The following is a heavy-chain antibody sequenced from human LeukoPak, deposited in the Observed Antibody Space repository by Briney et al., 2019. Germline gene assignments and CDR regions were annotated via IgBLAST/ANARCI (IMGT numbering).Heavy chain of an antibody. CDR3: AREEAYYYDSSGYYGY. Sequence: SETLSLTXTVSGGSIRSGSYYWSWIRQPAGKGLEWIGRIYTSGSTNYNPSLKSRVTISVDTSKNQFSLKLSSVTAADTAVYYCAREEAYYYDSSGYYGYWGQGTLVTVSS. V-gene: IGHV4-61*02. CDR1: GGSIRSGSYY. CDR2: IYTSGST. D-gene: IGHD3-22*01. J-gene: IGHJ4*02.